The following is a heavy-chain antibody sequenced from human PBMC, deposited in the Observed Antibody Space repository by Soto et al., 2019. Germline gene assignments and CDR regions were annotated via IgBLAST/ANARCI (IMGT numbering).Heavy chain of an antibody. CDR1: GGSFSAYY. CDR3: ARRGRAVAGHIGWFDP. J-gene: IGHJ5*02. Sequence: SETLSLPCAVYGGSFSAYYSSWIPRPPGKGLEWIGEINHSGSTNYNPSLKSRVTKSVDTANYQFTLKLISVTAPDAAVYYCARRGRAVAGHIGWFDPWGQGTLVTVSS. D-gene: IGHD6-19*01. V-gene: IGHV4-34*01. CDR2: INHSGST.